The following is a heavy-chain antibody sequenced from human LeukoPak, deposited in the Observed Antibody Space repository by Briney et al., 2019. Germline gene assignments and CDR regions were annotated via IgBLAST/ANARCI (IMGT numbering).Heavy chain of an antibody. CDR1: GGSMRSYY. D-gene: IGHD6-19*01. J-gene: IGHJ4*02. CDR2: VYYSGAA. V-gene: IGHV4-59*08. CDR3: ARTKSGWYYSDY. Sequence: PSETLSLTCTVSGGSMRSYYWSWTRQPPGKGLELIGYVYYSGAANYNPSLESRVTILVDMSKNQFSLNLSSVTAADTTVYYCARTKSGWYYSDYWGQGTLVSVSS.